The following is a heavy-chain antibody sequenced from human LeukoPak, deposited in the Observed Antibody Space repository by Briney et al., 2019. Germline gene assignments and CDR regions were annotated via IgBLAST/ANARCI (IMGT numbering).Heavy chain of an antibody. Sequence: GGSLRLSCAASGFTFSDYYMSWVRQAPGKGLEWVSYISSSGSYTNYADSVKGRFTISRDNAKNSLYLQMNSLRAEDTAVYYCAKDAPSIVVVPAAEGDDAFDIWGQGTMVTVSS. CDR2: ISSSGSYT. V-gene: IGHV3-11*06. CDR1: GFTFSDYY. CDR3: AKDAPSIVVVPAAEGDDAFDI. D-gene: IGHD2-2*01. J-gene: IGHJ3*02.